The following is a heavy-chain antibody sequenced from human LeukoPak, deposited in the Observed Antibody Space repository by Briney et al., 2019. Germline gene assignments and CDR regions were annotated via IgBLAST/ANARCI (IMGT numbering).Heavy chain of an antibody. V-gene: IGHV3-30*04. CDR2: ISYDGSNK. CDR1: GFTFSSYA. Sequence: GGSLRLSCAASGFTFSSYAMHWVRQAPGKGLQWVAVISYDGSNKYYADSVKGRFTISRDNSKNTLYLQMNSLRAEDTAVYYCARVGVRQYSSGWYFDYWGQGTLVTVSS. CDR3: ARVGVRQYSSGWYFDY. D-gene: IGHD6-19*01. J-gene: IGHJ4*02.